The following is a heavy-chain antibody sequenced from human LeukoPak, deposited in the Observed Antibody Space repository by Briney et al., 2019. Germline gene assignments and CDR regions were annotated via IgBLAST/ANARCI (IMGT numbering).Heavy chain of an antibody. J-gene: IGHJ4*02. CDR1: GGSISSSSYY. V-gene: IGHV4-39*01. D-gene: IGHD3-10*01. CDR2: IYYSGST. Sequence: SETLSLTCTISGGSISSSSYYWGWIRQPPGKGLEWIGSIYYSGSTYYNPSLKSRVTISVDTSKNQFSLKLSSVTAADTAVYYCARHRESITMVRGVILGYFDYWGQGTLVTVSS. CDR3: ARHRESITMVRGVILGYFDY.